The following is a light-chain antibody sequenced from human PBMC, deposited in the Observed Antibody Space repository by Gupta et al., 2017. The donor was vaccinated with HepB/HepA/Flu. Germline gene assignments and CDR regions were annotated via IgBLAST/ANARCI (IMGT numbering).Light chain of an antibody. V-gene: IGKV1-39*01. CDR2: DAS. CDR3: QQSYLTLRK. CDR1: QSISTY. Sequence: DIQMTQSPSSLSASVGDRVNITCRASQSISTYLNWYQQKPGKAPILLVYDASSLQSGVPARFSGSGSGTEFTLNISSLQPEDFATYYCQQSYLTLRKFGQGTKVEIK. J-gene: IGKJ1*01.